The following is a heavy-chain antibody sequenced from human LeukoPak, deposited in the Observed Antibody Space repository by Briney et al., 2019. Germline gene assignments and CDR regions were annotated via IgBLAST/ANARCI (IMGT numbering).Heavy chain of an antibody. Sequence: ASVKVYCKASGYTFTSYAMNWVRQAPGQGLEWMGWINTNTGNPTYAQGFTGRFVFSLDTSVSTAYLQISSLKAEDTAVYYCARGPFGDGYNYGGDYWGQGTLVTVSS. J-gene: IGHJ4*02. D-gene: IGHD5-24*01. CDR2: INTNTGNP. CDR1: GYTFTSYA. V-gene: IGHV7-4-1*02. CDR3: ARGPFGDGYNYGGDY.